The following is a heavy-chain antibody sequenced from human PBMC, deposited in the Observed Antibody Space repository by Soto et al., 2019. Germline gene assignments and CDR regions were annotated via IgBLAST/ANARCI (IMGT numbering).Heavy chain of an antibody. CDR2: ISYDGSNK. V-gene: IGHV3-30-3*01. Sequence: QVQLVESGGGVVQPGRSLRLSCAASGFTFSSYAMHWVRQAPGKGLEWVAVISYDGSNKYYADSVKGRFTISRDNSKNTLYLQMNSLRAEDTAVYYWARMSCSGGSCYSDYWGQGTLVTVSS. D-gene: IGHD2-15*01. CDR1: GFTFSSYA. CDR3: ARMSCSGGSCYSDY. J-gene: IGHJ4*02.